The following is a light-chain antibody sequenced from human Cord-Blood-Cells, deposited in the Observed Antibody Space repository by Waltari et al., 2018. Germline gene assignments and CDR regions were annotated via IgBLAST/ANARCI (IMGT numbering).Light chain of an antibody. Sequence: SSELTQDPAVSVALGQTVRITCQGDSLRSYYAGWYQQKPGQAPVLVIYGKNNRPSGISDRFSGSSSVNTASLTITGAQAEDEADYYCNSRDSSGNHVVFGGGTKLTVL. CDR1: SLRSYY. CDR3: NSRDSSGNHVV. J-gene: IGLJ2*01. CDR2: GKN. V-gene: IGLV3-19*01.